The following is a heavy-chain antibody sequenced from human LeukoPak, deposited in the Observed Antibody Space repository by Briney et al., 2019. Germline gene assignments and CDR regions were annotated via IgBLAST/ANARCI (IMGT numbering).Heavy chain of an antibody. CDR1: GFTFSSYG. CDR2: IKQDGSEK. V-gene: IGHV3-7*01. CDR3: ARAMGYQLLYAGWFDP. J-gene: IGHJ5*02. Sequence: GGSLRLSCAASGFTFSSYGMHWVRQAPGKGLEWVANIKQDGSEKYYVDSVKGRFTISRDNAKNSLYLQMNSLRAEDTAVYYCARAMGYQLLYAGWFDPWGQGTLVTVSS. D-gene: IGHD2-2*02.